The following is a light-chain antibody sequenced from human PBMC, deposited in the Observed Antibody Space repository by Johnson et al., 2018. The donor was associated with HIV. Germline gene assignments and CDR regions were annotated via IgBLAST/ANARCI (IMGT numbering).Light chain of an antibody. CDR2: DND. Sequence: QSVLTQPPSVSAAAGQKVTISCSGSSSNIGNNYVSWYQQLPGTAPKLLIYDNDRRPSGIPDRFSGSKSGTSATLGITGLQTGDEADYYCGAWHSSLSGGLYLFGTGTKVTVL. J-gene: IGLJ1*01. V-gene: IGLV1-51*01. CDR1: SSNIGNNY. CDR3: GAWHSSLSGGLYL.